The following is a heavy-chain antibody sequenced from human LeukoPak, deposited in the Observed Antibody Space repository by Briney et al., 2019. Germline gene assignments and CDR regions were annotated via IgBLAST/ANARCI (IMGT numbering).Heavy chain of an antibody. Sequence: GGPLRLSCAASGFTFSDYSMNWVRQTPRKGLEWVSCISGSGSYIYYADSVKGRFTISRDNAKNSLYLQMNSLRAEDTAVYYCARVGCSSTSCLLYYYYYYMDVWGKGTTVTISS. CDR2: ISGSGSYI. D-gene: IGHD2-2*01. CDR1: GFTFSDYS. J-gene: IGHJ6*03. V-gene: IGHV3-21*01. CDR3: ARVGCSSTSCLLYYYYYYMDV.